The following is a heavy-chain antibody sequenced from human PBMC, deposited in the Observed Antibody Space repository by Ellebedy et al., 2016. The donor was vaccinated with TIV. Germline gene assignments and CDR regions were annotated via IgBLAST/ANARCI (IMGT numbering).Heavy chain of an antibody. D-gene: IGHD2-2*01. CDR1: GFSFSNYA. J-gene: IGHJ6*03. V-gene: IGHV3-30*04. CDR3: VRGGYCTMTTCYALSYYMDV. CDR2: ISNDGRNK. Sequence: GGSLRLXCAASGFSFSNYAIHWVRQAPGKGLEWAAVISNDGRNKYYADSVKGRFTISRDNSQNTVYLQMDSLRAEDTAVYYCVRGGYCTMTTCYALSYYMDVWGKGTTVTVSS.